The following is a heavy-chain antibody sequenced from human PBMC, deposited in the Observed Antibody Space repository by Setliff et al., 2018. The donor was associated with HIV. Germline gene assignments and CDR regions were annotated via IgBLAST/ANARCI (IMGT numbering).Heavy chain of an antibody. Sequence: ASVKVSCKASGYTFTSYGISWVRQAPGQGLEWVGWISAYNGNTNYAQKLQGRVTMTTDTSTSTAYMELRSLRSDDTAVYYCARRQQWLGREYYFDYWGQGTLVTVSS. D-gene: IGHD6-19*01. CDR2: ISAYNGNT. J-gene: IGHJ4*02. CDR1: GYTFTSYG. V-gene: IGHV1-18*01. CDR3: ARRQQWLGREYYFDY.